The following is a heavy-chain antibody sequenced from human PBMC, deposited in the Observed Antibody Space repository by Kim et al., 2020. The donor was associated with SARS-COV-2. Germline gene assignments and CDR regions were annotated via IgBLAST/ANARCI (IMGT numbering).Heavy chain of an antibody. CDR2: IRSKAYGGTT. CDR1: GFTFGDYA. Sequence: GGSLRLSCTASGFTFGDYAMSWFRQAPGKGLEWVGFIRSKAYGGTTEYAASVKGRFTISRDDSKSIAYLQMNSLKTEDTAVYYCTRVGGGLMVRGVFYFDYWGQGTLVTVSS. V-gene: IGHV3-49*03. J-gene: IGHJ4*02. CDR3: TRVGGGLMVRGVFYFDY. D-gene: IGHD3-10*01.